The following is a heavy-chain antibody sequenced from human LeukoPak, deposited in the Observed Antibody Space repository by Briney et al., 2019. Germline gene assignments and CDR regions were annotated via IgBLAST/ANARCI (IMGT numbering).Heavy chain of an antibody. CDR2: ISSSSSTI. J-gene: IGHJ4*02. Sequence: GGSLRLSCAASGFTFSSYNMNWVRQAPGKGLEWVSHISSSSSTIYYADSVKGRFTISRDNAKNSLYLQMNSLRAEDTAVYYCARDKPVAKLGNYFDYWGQGTLVTVSS. CDR1: GFTFSSYN. V-gene: IGHV3-48*01. D-gene: IGHD5-12*01. CDR3: ARDKPVAKLGNYFDY.